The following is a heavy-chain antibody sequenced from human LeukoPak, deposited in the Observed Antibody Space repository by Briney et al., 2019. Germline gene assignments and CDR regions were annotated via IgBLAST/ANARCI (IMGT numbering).Heavy chain of an antibody. Sequence: LPGGSLRLSCAASGFTFSHHWMPWVRQAPGKGLVWGSRIKGDGTSTNYADSVKGRFTISRDNSKNTLYLQMNSLRAEDTAVYYCAKDLSWGIVVVPANDYWGQGTLVTVSS. CDR2: IKGDGTST. CDR3: AKDLSWGIVVVPANDY. D-gene: IGHD2-2*01. J-gene: IGHJ4*02. CDR1: GFTFSHHW. V-gene: IGHV3-74*01.